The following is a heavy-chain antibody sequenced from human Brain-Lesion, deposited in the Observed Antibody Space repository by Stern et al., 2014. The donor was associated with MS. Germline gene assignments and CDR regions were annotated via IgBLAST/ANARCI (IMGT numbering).Heavy chain of an antibody. D-gene: IGHD3-3*02. CDR2: VYYSWSI. Sequence: MQLVESGPGLVKPLQTLSLTCTVSGGSVSSGGYFRTWIRQHPGKGLEWIGHVYYSWSIAFNPSLKSRVTISVDTSKNQFSLRLRSVTAADTAVYYCARNPALWYFDLWGRGTLAAVSS. V-gene: IGHV4-31*03. CDR1: GGSVSSGGYF. CDR3: ARNPALWYFDL. J-gene: IGHJ2*01.